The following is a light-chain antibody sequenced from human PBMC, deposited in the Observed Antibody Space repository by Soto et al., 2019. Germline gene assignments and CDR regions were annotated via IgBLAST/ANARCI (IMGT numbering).Light chain of an antibody. V-gene: IGKV1-5*03. Sequence: DIQMTQSPSTLSASVGDRVTITCRASQSISTWLAWYQQKPGKAPKLLMYKASNLEGGVPSRFSGSGSGTEFNITISSLQPDDFPTYYCQQYNTYPLTFGGGTTVEIK. CDR3: QQYNTYPLT. CDR1: QSISTW. CDR2: KAS. J-gene: IGKJ4*01.